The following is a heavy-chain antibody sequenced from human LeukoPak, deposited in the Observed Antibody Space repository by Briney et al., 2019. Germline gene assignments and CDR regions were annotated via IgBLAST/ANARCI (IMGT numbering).Heavy chain of an antibody. CDR2: ISYDGSNK. Sequence: GGSLRLSCAASGFTFSSYAMHWVRQAPGKGLEWVAVISYDGSNKYYADSVKGRFTISRDSSKNTLYLQMNSLRAEDTAVYYCARDRQWLVSFLVGYWGQGTLVTVSS. CDR1: GFTFSSYA. CDR3: ARDRQWLVSFLVGY. J-gene: IGHJ4*02. D-gene: IGHD6-19*01. V-gene: IGHV3-30*04.